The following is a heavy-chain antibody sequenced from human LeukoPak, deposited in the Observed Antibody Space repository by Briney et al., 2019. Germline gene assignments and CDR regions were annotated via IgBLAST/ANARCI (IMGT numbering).Heavy chain of an antibody. J-gene: IGHJ6*02. CDR2: ISSSSYI. D-gene: IGHD2-2*01. Sequence: PGGSLSLSCAASGFTFSSYSMNWVRQAPGKGLEWVSSISSSSYIYYADSVKGRFTISRDNSKNTLYLQMNSLGAEDTAVYYCAREIVVVPAAAYYYGMDVWGQGTTVTVSS. CDR1: GFTFSSYS. CDR3: AREIVVVPAAAYYYGMDV. V-gene: IGHV3-21*01.